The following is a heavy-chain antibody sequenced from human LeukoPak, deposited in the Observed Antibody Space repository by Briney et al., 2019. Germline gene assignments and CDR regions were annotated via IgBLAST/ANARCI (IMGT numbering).Heavy chain of an antibody. CDR3: AKGKVNHLGALDY. CDR2: ISESGGGSYSGGGT. J-gene: IGHJ4*02. D-gene: IGHD1-26*01. V-gene: IGHV3-23*01. Sequence: GGSLRLSCAASGFTFSSYAMTWVRQAPGKGLEWVSTISESGGGSYSGGGTYYRDSVKGRFIISKDGSTNTLFPQMDSLRADDTGIYYCAKGKVNHLGALDYWGQGALVTVSS. CDR1: GFTFSSYA.